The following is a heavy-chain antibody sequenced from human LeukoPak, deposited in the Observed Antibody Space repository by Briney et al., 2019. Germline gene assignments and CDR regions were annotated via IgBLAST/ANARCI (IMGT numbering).Heavy chain of an antibody. CDR3: AVAIQLFYAFDI. V-gene: IGHV1-2*06. D-gene: IGHD5-18*01. CDR2: INPNSGGT. J-gene: IGHJ3*02. CDR1: GYTFTGYY. Sequence: ASVKVSCKASGYTFTGYYMHWVRQAPGQGLEWMGRINPNSGGTNYAQKFQGRVTMTRDTSISTAYMELSRLRSDDTAVHYCAVAIQLFYAFDIWGQGTMVTVSS.